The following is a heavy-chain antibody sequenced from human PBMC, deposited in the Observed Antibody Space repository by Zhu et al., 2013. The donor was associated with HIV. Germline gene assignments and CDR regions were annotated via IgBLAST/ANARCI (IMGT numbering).Heavy chain of an antibody. CDR2: IKNDGSST. Sequence: EVQLVESGGGLVQPGGSLRLSCAASGFTFNNYWMHWVRQPPGKGLVWVSRIKNDGSSTAYADFVKGRFTISRDNAKNTVYLQMNSLRAEDTAVYYCARLVRYRSPDYWGQGSLVTVSS. CDR3: ARLVRYRSPDY. V-gene: IGHV3-74*02. CDR1: GFTFNNYW. D-gene: IGHD3-9*01. J-gene: IGHJ4*02.